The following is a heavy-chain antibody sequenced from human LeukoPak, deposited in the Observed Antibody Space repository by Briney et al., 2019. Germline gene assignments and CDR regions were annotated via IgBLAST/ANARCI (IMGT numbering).Heavy chain of an antibody. J-gene: IGHJ5*02. CDR2: ISGSGGST. Sequence: GGSLRLSCAASGFTFSSYAMSWVRQAPGKGLEWVSAISGSGGSTYYADSVKGRFTISRDNAKNSLYLQMNSLRAEDTAVYYCARLRTYDFWSGYPSWGQGTLVTVSS. D-gene: IGHD3-3*01. V-gene: IGHV3-23*01. CDR1: GFTFSSYA. CDR3: ARLRTYDFWSGYPS.